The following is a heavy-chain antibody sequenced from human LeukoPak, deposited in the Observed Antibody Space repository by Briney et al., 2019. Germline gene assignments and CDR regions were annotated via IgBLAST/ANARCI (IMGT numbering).Heavy chain of an antibody. CDR1: GGSFSGYY. J-gene: IGHJ3*02. D-gene: IGHD3-3*01. V-gene: IGHV4-34*01. Sequence: NPSETLSLTCAVYGGSFSGYYWSWIRQPPGKGLGWIGEINHSGSTNYNPSLKSRVTISVDTSKNQFSLKLSSVTAADTAVYYCASLSFWSGYHDAFDIWGQGTMVTVSS. CDR2: INHSGST. CDR3: ASLSFWSGYHDAFDI.